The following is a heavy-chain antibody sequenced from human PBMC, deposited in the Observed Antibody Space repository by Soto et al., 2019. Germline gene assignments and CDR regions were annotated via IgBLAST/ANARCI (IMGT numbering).Heavy chain of an antibody. CDR1: GGSLSGYY. D-gene: IGHD5-12*01. CDR2: VKDGGHT. V-gene: IGHV4-34*01. J-gene: IGHJ4*02. Sequence: QVQLQQWGAGLLKPSETLSLNCAVTGGSLSGYYWSWIRQPPGKGLEWIGEVKDGGHTNYSPSLRGRVPISSDTSNNQFLLRLNSVTAAATGVYYCARGQEGVVATHWDQGSLVTVSS. CDR3: ARGQEGVVATH.